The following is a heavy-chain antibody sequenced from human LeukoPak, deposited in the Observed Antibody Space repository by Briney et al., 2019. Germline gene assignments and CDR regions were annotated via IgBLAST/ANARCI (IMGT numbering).Heavy chain of an antibody. CDR1: GFTFSSYW. V-gene: IGHV3-74*01. CDR2: IDSDGSDT. CDR3: ARGASFHAFDI. J-gene: IGHJ3*02. Sequence: PGGSLRLSCAASGFTFSSYWIHWVRQAPGKGLEWVSRIDSDGSDTIYADSVKGRFTTSRDNAKDTLYLQMNSLRAEDTAVYYCARGASFHAFDIWGQGTMVTVSS.